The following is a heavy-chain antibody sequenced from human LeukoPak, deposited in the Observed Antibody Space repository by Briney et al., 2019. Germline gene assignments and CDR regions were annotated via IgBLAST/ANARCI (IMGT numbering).Heavy chain of an antibody. CDR3: ARDPVHAKYDSSGYLY. CDR1: GYTFTSYG. CDR2: ISAYNGNT. Sequence: ASVKVSCKASGYTFTSYGISWVRQAPGQGLEWMGWISAYNGNTNYAQKLQGRVTMTTDTSTSTACMELRSLRSDDTAVYYCARDPVHAKYDSSGYLYWGQGTLVTVSS. D-gene: IGHD3-22*01. V-gene: IGHV1-18*01. J-gene: IGHJ4*02.